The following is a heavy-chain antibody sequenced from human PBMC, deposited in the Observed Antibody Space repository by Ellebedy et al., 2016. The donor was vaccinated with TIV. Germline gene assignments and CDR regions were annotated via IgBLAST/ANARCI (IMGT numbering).Heavy chain of an antibody. CDR1: GFTFSSHG. J-gene: IGHJ2*01. D-gene: IGHD1-14*01. CDR2: IADHGTVQ. Sequence: GEFLKISCAASGFTFSSHGMHWVRQVPGKGPEWVAVIADHGTVQYYSDSVKGRFTISRDNSKNALWLQMNSLRFEDTAVYFCAKEGAFGNWYFDLWGRGTLVTVSS. CDR3: AKEGAFGNWYFDL. V-gene: IGHV3-30*18.